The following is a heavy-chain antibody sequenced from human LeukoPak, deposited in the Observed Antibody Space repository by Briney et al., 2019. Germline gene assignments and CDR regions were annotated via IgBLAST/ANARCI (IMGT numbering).Heavy chain of an antibody. V-gene: IGHV1-8*01. CDR1: GYTFTSYD. Sequence: ASVKVSCKASGYTFTSYDINWVRQATGQGLEWMGWMNPNSGNTGCAQKFQGRVTMTRNTSISTAYMELSSLRSEDTAVYYCAASPDYYYYMDVWGKGTTVTVSS. J-gene: IGHJ6*03. CDR3: AASPDYYYYMDV. CDR2: MNPNSGNT.